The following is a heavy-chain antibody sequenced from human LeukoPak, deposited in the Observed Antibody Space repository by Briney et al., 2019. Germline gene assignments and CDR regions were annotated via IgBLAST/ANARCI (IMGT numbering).Heavy chain of an antibody. Sequence: ASVKVSCKASGYTFTGYYMHWVRQAPGQGLEWMGWINPNSGGTNYAQKFQGRVTMTRDTSISTAYMELSRLRSDDTAVYYCARAYGSGDINFDCWGQGTLVTVSS. J-gene: IGHJ4*02. CDR2: INPNSGGT. V-gene: IGHV1-2*02. D-gene: IGHD3-10*01. CDR3: ARAYGSGDINFDC. CDR1: GYTFTGYY.